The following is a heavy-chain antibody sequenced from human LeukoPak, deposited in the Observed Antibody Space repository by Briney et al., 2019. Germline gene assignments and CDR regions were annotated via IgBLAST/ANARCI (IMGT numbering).Heavy chain of an antibody. Sequence: SETLSLTCTVSGGSISSYYWSWIRQPPGKGLEWIGYIYYSGSTNYNPSLKSRVTISVDTSKNQFSLKLSSVTAADTAVYYCARHQAEAGFRGDFDYWGQGTLVTVSS. CDR1: GGSISSYY. J-gene: IGHJ4*02. CDR3: ARHQAEAGFRGDFDY. V-gene: IGHV4-59*01. CDR2: IYYSGST. D-gene: IGHD6-13*01.